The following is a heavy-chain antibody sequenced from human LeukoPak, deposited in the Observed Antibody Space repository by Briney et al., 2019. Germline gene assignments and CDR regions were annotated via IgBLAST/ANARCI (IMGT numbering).Heavy chain of an antibody. J-gene: IGHJ3*02. CDR2: IIPIFGTA. Sequence: GASVKVSCKASGGTFSSDAISWVRQAPGQGLEWMGGIIPIFGTANYAQKFQGRVTITADESTSTAYMELSSLRSEDTAVYYCARPLSRHCSSTSCYLPDAFDIWGQGTMVTVSS. CDR3: ARPLSRHCSSTSCYLPDAFDI. D-gene: IGHD2-2*01. V-gene: IGHV1-69*13. CDR1: GGTFSSDA.